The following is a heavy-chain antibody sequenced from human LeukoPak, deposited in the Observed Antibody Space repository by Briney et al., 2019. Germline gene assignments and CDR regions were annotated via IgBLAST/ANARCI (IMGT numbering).Heavy chain of an antibody. CDR3: ARAPATQSYFDY. V-gene: IGHV5-51*01. Sequence: GESLKISCEGSGYSFTSHWIAWVRQMPGKGLEWMGIIYPADSDTRYSPSFQGQVTISADKSISTAYLQWSSLTASDTAMYYCARAPATQSYFDYWGQGALVTVSS. CDR2: IYPADSDT. CDR1: GYSFTSHW. J-gene: IGHJ4*02.